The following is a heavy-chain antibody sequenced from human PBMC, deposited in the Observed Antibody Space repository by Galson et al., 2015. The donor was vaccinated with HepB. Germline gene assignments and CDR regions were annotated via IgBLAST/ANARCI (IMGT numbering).Heavy chain of an antibody. CDR2: INAGNGNT. V-gene: IGHV1-3*01. CDR3: ARSGPAAAAPGKYQFDP. CDR1: GYTFTSYA. J-gene: IGHJ5*02. Sequence: SVKVSCKASGYTFTSYAMHWVRQAPGQRLEWMGWINAGNGNTKYSQKFQGRVTITRDTSASTAYMELSSLRSEDTAVYYCARSGPAAAAPGKYQFDPWGQGTLVTVSS. D-gene: IGHD6-25*01.